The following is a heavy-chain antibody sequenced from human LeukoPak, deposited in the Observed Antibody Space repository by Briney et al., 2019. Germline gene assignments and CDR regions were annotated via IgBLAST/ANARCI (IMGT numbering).Heavy chain of an antibody. CDR3: ARGRPGSGWSFDY. J-gene: IGHJ4*02. CDR2: INPSGGTT. V-gene: IGHV1-46*01. Sequence: ASVKVSCEASGYSFTNYYIHWVRQAPGQGLEWMGIINPSGGTTTYAQKFQGRVTMTRDTSTSTLYMELSSLRSEDTAVYYCARGRPGSGWSFDYWGQGTLVTVSS. CDR1: GYSFTNYY. D-gene: IGHD6-19*01.